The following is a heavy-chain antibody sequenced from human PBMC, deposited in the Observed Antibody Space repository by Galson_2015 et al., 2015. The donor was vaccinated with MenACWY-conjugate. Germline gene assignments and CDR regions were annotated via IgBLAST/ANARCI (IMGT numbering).Heavy chain of an antibody. D-gene: IGHD1-1*01. CDR2: INNRGRTT. V-gene: IGHV3-23*01. CDR3: AKPISSYSDFTTGDS. J-gene: IGHJ4*02. Sequence: SLRLSCAASGFTFSNYAMTWVRQAPGKGLEWVSSINNRGRTTYYVNSVKGRFTISRDNSKNTLFLQMNSLRAEDTALYYCAKPISSYSDFTTGDSWGQGTVVTVSS. CDR1: GFTFSNYA.